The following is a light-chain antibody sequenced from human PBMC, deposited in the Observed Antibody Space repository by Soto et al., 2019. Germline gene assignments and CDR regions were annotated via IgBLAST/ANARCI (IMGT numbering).Light chain of an antibody. Sequence: EIVLAQSPGTLSLKPGEGGTVSWKTSQSRGSNFLAWYQRKPGQAPRLLIYASSNRATGIPDRFSGSASGTDFTLTINRLEPEDFAVYYCQLYGISPHFGQGTLLEVK. J-gene: IGKJ5*01. CDR2: ASS. CDR1: QSRGSNF. CDR3: QLYGISPH. V-gene: IGKV3-20*01.